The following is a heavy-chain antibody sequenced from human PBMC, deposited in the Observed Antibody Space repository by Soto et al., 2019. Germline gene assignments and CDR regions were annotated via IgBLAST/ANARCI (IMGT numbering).Heavy chain of an antibody. V-gene: IGHV1-18*01. J-gene: IGHJ4*02. D-gene: IGHD6-6*01. CDR3: ATESKYGAARPPIFDY. CDR1: GYTFTSYG. CDR2: ISAYNGNT. Sequence: ASVKVSCKASGYTFTSYGISWVRQAPGQGLEWMGWISAYNGNTNYAQKFQGRVTMTEDTSTDTAYMELSSLRSEDTAVYYCATESKYGAARPPIFDYWGQGTLVTVSS.